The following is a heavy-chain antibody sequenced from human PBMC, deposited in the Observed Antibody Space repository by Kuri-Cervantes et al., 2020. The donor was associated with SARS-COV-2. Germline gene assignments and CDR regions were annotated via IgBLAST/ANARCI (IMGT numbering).Heavy chain of an antibody. CDR3: ARDTHYQLLYLAANEPFGY. J-gene: IGHJ4*01. Sequence: GESLKISCAASGFTFSSYWMSWVRQAPGKGLEWVANIKQDGSEKYYVDSVKGRFTIFRDNAKNSLYLQMNSLRAEDTAVYYCARDTHYQLLYLAANEPFGYWGHGNPVTVAS. CDR2: IKQDGSEK. D-gene: IGHD2-2*02. V-gene: IGHV3-7*05. CDR1: GFTFSSYW.